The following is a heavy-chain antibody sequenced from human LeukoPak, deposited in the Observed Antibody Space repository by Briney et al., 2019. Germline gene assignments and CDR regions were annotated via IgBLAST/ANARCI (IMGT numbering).Heavy chain of an antibody. Sequence: GGSLRLSCAASGFTFSSYGMHWVRQAPGKGLEWVAFIPYDGSNKYYADSVKGRFTISRDNSKNTLYLQMNSLRAEDTAVYYCAKDPTHGAFDIWGQGTMLTVSS. CDR2: IPYDGSNK. J-gene: IGHJ3*02. CDR1: GFTFSSYG. V-gene: IGHV3-30*02. CDR3: AKDPTHGAFDI.